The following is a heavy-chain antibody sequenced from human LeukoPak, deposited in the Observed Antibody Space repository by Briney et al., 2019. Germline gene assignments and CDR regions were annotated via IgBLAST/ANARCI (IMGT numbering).Heavy chain of an antibody. V-gene: IGHV4-4*02. J-gene: IGHJ4*02. Sequence: GTLSLTCAVSGGSISSSNWWSWVRQPPGEGLEWIGEIYHSGRTNYNPSLKSRVTISADKSKSQFSLNLSSVTAADTAVYYCARLVGAATDPFDYWGQGTLVTVSS. CDR1: GGSISSSNW. CDR2: IYHSGRT. CDR3: ARLVGAATDPFDY. D-gene: IGHD1-26*01.